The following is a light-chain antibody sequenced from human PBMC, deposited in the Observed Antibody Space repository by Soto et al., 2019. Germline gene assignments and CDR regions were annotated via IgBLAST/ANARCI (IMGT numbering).Light chain of an antibody. V-gene: IGKV3-15*01. J-gene: IGKJ2*03. CDR1: QSIGSS. CDR3: QQYNDWPYS. CDR2: GAA. Sequence: IVMTQSPATLSVSPGERATLSCRTSQSIGSSLAWYQQRVGQAPRLLIYGAATRAAGVPARFSGSGSVTEFTLIITSLQSEDFAVYYCQQYNDWPYSFGQGTKVDIK.